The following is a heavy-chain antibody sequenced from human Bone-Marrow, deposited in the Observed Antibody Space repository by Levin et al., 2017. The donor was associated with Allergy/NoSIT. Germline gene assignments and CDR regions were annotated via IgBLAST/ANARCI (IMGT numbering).Heavy chain of an antibody. CDR1: GGSFRGSY. J-gene: IGHJ4*02. V-gene: IGHV3-23*01. CDR2: VSGSGRRT. CDR3: AKAATMYNSGWRQVDY. Sequence: LSLPCGVYGGSFRGSYWSWVRQAPGKGLEWVSTVSGSGRRTFYADSVKGRFTISRDNSTNQVSLQINSLTGHDAAVYCCAKAATMYNSGWRQVDYWGQGTLVAVSS. D-gene: IGHD6-19*01.